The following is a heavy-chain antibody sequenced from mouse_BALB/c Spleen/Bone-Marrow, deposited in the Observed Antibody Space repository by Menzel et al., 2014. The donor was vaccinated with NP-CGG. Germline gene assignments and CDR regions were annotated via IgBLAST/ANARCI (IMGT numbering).Heavy chain of an antibody. D-gene: IGHD2-10*01. CDR1: GFNIKDTY. V-gene: IGHV14-3*02. Sequence: VQLQQSGAELAKPGASVKLSCTASGFNIKDTYMHWVKQRPEQGLEWIGRIDPANGNTKYDPKFQGKATITADTSSNTAYLQLSSLTSEDTAVYYCASSAYSWGQGTLVTVSA. CDR2: IDPANGNT. J-gene: IGHJ3*01. CDR3: ASSAYS.